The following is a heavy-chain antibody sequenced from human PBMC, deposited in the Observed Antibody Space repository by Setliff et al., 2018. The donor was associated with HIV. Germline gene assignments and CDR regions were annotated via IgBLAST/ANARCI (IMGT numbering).Heavy chain of an antibody. J-gene: IGHJ4*02. V-gene: IGHV1-2*02. Sequence: GASVKVSCKASGYTFRKYSVNWVRQAPGQGLEWMGWINPNSGDTKYAQEFEGRVSMTRDTSNNTAYMELSSLISEDTAIYYCATAHYSHDWGADHWGLGTLVTVSS. D-gene: IGHD4-4*01. CDR2: INPNSGDT. CDR1: GYTFRKYS. CDR3: ATAHYSHDWGADH.